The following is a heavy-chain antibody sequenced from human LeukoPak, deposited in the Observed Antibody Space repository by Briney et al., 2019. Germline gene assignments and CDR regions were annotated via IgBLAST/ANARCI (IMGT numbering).Heavy chain of an antibody. Sequence: PSETLSLTCTVSGGSISSYYWSWIRQPPGKGLEWIGYIYYSGSTNYNPSLKSRVTISVDTSKNQFSLKLSSVTAADTAVYYCAREKGSWDDYGGTFDYWGQGTLVTVSS. D-gene: IGHD4-23*01. CDR2: IYYSGST. CDR1: GGSISSYY. J-gene: IGHJ4*02. CDR3: AREKGSWDDYGGTFDY. V-gene: IGHV4-59*01.